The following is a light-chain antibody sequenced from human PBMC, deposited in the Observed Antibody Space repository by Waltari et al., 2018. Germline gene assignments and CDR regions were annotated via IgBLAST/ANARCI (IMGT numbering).Light chain of an antibody. CDR1: SSNIGNND. Sequence: QSVLTQPPSVSAAPGQQVTISCSGSSSNIGNNDISWYQHLPGTAPKLLMYDKDKRPAGIPEQFYGSKSGTSATLGITGLQTGDEADYYCGTWDSSLNVGVFGGGTELTVL. V-gene: IGLV1-51*01. CDR2: DKD. J-gene: IGLJ3*02. CDR3: GTWDSSLNVGV.